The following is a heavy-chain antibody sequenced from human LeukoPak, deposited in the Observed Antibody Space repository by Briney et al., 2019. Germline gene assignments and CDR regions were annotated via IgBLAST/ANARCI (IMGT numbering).Heavy chain of an antibody. J-gene: IGHJ4*02. CDR1: GGSISSYY. D-gene: IGHD2-21*01. V-gene: IGHV4-59*01. CDR3: ARTMRLWPNKYYFDY. Sequence: SETLSLTCTVSGGSISSYYWSWIRLPPGKGLEWIGYIYYSGSTNYNPSLESRVSISVDTSKNQFSLRLSSVTAADTAVYYCARTMRLWPNKYYFDYWGQGTLVTVSS. CDR2: IYYSGST.